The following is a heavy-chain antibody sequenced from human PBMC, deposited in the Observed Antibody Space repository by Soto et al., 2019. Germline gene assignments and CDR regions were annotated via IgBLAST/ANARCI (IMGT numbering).Heavy chain of an antibody. CDR2: ISYDGSNK. CDR1: GFTFSSYA. V-gene: IGHV3-30-3*01. CDR3: ARDSSSWYVGSYYGMDV. Sequence: GGSLRLSCAASGFTFSSYAMHWVRQAPGKGLEWVAVISYDGSNKYYADSVKGRFTISRDNSKNTLYLQMNSLRAEDTAVYYCARDSSSWYVGSYYGMDVWGQGTTVTVSS. J-gene: IGHJ6*02. D-gene: IGHD6-13*01.